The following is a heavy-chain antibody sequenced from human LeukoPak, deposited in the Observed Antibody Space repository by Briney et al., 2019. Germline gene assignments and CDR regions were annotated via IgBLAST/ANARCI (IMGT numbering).Heavy chain of an antibody. CDR3: ASLGYSSSEFDP. CDR1: GGSISSYY. D-gene: IGHD6-6*01. Sequence: PSETLSLTCTVSGGSISSYYWSWIRQPPGKGLEWIGYIYYSGSTNYNPSLKSRVTISVDTSKNQFSLKLSSVTAADTAVCYCASLGYSSSEFDPWGQGTLVTVSS. J-gene: IGHJ5*02. CDR2: IYYSGST. V-gene: IGHV4-59*08.